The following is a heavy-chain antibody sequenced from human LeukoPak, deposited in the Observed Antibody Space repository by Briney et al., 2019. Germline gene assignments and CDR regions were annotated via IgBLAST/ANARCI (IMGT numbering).Heavy chain of an antibody. CDR3: AKDLLPYDILTGPDY. Sequence: GGSLRLSCAASGFTFDDYTVHWVRQAPGKGLEWVSLISWDGGSTYYADSVKGRFTISRDNSKNSLYLQMNSLRTEDTALYYCAKDLLPYDILTGPDYWGQGTLVTVSS. D-gene: IGHD3-9*01. J-gene: IGHJ4*02. V-gene: IGHV3-43*01. CDR2: ISWDGGST. CDR1: GFTFDDYT.